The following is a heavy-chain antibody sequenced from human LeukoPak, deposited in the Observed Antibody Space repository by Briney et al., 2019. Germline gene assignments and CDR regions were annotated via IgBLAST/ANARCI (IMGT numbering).Heavy chain of an antibody. D-gene: IGHD3-9*01. CDR2: MSGSGSST. CDR3: ARRLYFDWYLFDY. V-gene: IGHV3-23*01. Sequence: PGGSLTLSCLASGFTYSSYAMSWVRQAPAKGLEWVSAMSGSGSSTYYADSVKDRFTISRDNSKNTLYLQMNSLRAEDTAVYYCARRLYFDWYLFDYWGQGTLVTVSS. CDR1: GFTYSSYA. J-gene: IGHJ4*02.